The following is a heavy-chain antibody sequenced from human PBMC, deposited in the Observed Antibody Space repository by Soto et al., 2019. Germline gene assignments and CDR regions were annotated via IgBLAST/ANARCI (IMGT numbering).Heavy chain of an antibody. CDR3: ARASNTVTLYFDY. V-gene: IGHV3-53*01. D-gene: IGHD4-17*01. CDR2: IYSGGST. CDR1: GFTVSSNY. J-gene: IGHJ4*02. Sequence: PGGSLRLSCAASGFTVSSNYMSWVRQAPGKGLEWVSVIYSGGSTYYADSVKGRFTVSRDNSKNTLYLQMNSLGAEDTAVYYCARASNTVTLYFDYWGQGTLVTVSS.